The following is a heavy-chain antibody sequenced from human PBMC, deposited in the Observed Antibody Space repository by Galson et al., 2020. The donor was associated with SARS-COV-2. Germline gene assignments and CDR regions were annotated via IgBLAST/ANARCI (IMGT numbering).Heavy chain of an antibody. CDR1: GGSISSSYY. Sequence: SETLSLTCTVSGGSISSSYYWGWIRQPPGEGLEWIGIISYSGSSYYNPSLKSRATMSVDTSMNQFSLKLTSVTAADTAVYYCARRGGSGYGSGWFDPWGQGTLVSVSS. V-gene: IGHV4-39*01. CDR2: ISYSGSS. CDR3: ARRGGSGYGSGWFDP. J-gene: IGHJ5*02. D-gene: IGHD5-12*01.